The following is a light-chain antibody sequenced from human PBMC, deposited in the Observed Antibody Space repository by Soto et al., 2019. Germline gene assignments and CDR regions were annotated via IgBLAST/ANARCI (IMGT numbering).Light chain of an antibody. CDR3: QQYYSYLLT. CDR1: QGISSY. J-gene: IGKJ4*01. Sequence: AIRMTQSPSSFSASTGDRVTITCRASQGISSYLAWYQQKPGKAPKLLIYGASTLQTGVPSRFSGSGSGTDFTLTISSLQSEDFATYYCQQYYSYLLTFGGGTKVEIK. CDR2: GAS. V-gene: IGKV1-8*01.